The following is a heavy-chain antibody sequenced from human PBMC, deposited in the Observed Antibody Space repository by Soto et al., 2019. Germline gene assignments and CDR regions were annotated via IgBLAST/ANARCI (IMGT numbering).Heavy chain of an antibody. CDR1: GFTFSTSW. CDR2: ISTDGSIT. Sequence: EVQLVESGGGLVQPWGSLRLSCTTSGFTFSTSWMHWVRQTPGKGLLWVSHISTDGSITNYADSAKGRFTISRDNAKNTLFLQMNNLRAEDTAVYFCARDIGYGGNWGQGTLVTVSS. D-gene: IGHD3-16*01. J-gene: IGHJ4*02. CDR3: ARDIGYGGN. V-gene: IGHV3-74*01.